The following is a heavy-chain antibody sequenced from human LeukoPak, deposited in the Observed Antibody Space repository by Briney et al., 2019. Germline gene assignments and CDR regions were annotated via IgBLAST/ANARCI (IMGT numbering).Heavy chain of an antibody. D-gene: IGHD2-8*02. V-gene: IGHV1-18*01. CDR2: ISAYNGDT. CDR3: AKDTALIRTPGGPDS. Sequence: ASVKVSCKTSGYSFSSYGISWVRQAPGQGLEWMGWISAYNGDTRYAQHLQGRVSLTTDLSTGTAFMELRSLTSDDTALYYCAKDTALIRTPGGPDSWGQGTLVTVSS. J-gene: IGHJ5*02. CDR1: GYSFSSYG.